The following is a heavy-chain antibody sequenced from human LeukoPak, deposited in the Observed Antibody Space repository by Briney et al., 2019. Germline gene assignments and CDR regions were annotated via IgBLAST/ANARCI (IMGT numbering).Heavy chain of an antibody. D-gene: IGHD3-3*01. V-gene: IGHV3-30*02. CDR2: LCFDGSHQ. CDR3: AKDLSSIFGVGLTDYFDY. CDR1: GFTFRTYG. Sequence: PGGSLRLSCAASGFTFRTYGMHWVHQTPGKGLEGVAFLCFDGSHQYYADSVRGRFIISRDNSNNTLYLQMNSLRADDTAVYYCAKDLSSIFGVGLTDYFDYXXXGXLXXVSS. J-gene: IGHJ4*02.